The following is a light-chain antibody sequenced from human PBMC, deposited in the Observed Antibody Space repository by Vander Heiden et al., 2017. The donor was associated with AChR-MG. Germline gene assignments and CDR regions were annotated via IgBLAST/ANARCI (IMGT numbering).Light chain of an antibody. Sequence: QSVLTQPPSASGTPGQRVTIPCSGSSSNTASNAVNWYQHLPGTAPKRLIHSNNQRPSGVPDRFSGSKSGTSASLAISGLQSEDEADYYCAAWDDSLNGLWVFGGGTKLTVL. J-gene: IGLJ3*02. CDR1: SSNTASNA. CDR2: SNN. CDR3: AAWDDSLNGLWV. V-gene: IGLV1-44*01.